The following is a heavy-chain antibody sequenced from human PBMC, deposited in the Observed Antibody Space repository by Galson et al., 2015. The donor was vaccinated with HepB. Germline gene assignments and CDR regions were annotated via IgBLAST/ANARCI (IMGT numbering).Heavy chain of an antibody. D-gene: IGHD2-2*01. CDR3: ARDRYCSSTSCFRVYFDL. CDR2: IIPIFGTA. Sequence: SVKVSCKASGGTFSSYAISWVRQAPGQGLEWMGGIIPIFGTANYAQKFQGRVTITADESTSTAYMELSSLRSEDTAVYYCARDRYCSSTSCFRVYFDLWGRGTLVTVSS. J-gene: IGHJ2*01. V-gene: IGHV1-69*13. CDR1: GGTFSSYA.